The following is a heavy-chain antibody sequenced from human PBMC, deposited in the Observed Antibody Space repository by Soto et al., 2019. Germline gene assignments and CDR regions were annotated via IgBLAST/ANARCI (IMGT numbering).Heavy chain of an antibody. J-gene: IGHJ4*02. CDR2: IYGDDSDT. Sequence: GESLKISCQGSGYKFTSYWIGWVRQMPGRGLEWMGIIYGDDSDTRHSPSFQGQVTISADKSINTAYLHWSSLKASDTAIYYCARRSSGYYLIDYWGQGTLVTVSS. CDR1: GYKFTSYW. V-gene: IGHV5-51*01. CDR3: ARRSSGYYLIDY. D-gene: IGHD3-22*01.